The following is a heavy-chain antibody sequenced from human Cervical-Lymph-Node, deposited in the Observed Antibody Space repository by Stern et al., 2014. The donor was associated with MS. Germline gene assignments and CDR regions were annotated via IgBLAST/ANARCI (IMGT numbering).Heavy chain of an antibody. J-gene: IGHJ6*02. CDR1: GFTFSSYP. CDR3: ARGSRGMDV. Sequence: VQLVESGGGVVQPGRSLRVSCAGSGFTFSSYPIYWVRQAPGKGLEWVVVITYDGSKTYYGDAVKGRFTLSRDNSKNTVSLQMNSLTTEDTAVYYCARGSRGMDVWGQGTTVTVSS. V-gene: IGHV3-30-3*01. CDR2: ITYDGSKT.